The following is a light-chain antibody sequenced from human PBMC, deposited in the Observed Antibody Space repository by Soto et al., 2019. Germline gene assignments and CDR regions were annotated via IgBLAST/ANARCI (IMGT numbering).Light chain of an antibody. CDR1: SSDVGSYNL. V-gene: IGLV2-23*01. J-gene: IGLJ2*01. Sequence: QSALTQPAPVSGSPGQSITISCTGTSSDVGSYNLVSWYQQHPGKAPKLMIYEGSKRPSGVSNRFSGSKSGNTASLTISGLQAEDEAAYYCCSYAGSSTLVFGGGTKLTVL. CDR3: CSYAGSSTLV. CDR2: EGS.